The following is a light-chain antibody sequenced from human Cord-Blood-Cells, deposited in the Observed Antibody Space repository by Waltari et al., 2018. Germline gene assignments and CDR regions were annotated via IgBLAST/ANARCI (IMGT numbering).Light chain of an antibody. Sequence: QSALTQSASVSGSPGQSITISCTGTSSDVGSYTLVSWYQQHPGKAPKLMIYVGSKRRSGVSNRFSRSKSGKTAALTTSGLQAEDDADYYCCSYAGSSTGVFGGGTKLTVV. CDR1: SSDVGSYTL. V-gene: IGLV2-23*01. CDR3: CSYAGSSTGV. CDR2: VGS. J-gene: IGLJ2*01.